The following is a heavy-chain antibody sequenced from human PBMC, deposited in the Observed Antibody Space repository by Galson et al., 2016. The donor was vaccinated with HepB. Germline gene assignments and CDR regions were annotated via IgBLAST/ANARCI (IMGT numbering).Heavy chain of an antibody. CDR1: GFTFSSQS. CDR2: ISGSGGII. J-gene: IGHJ4*02. CDR3: ARLHFDTFPSPGY. Sequence: SLRLSCAVSGFTFSSQSMNWVRQAPGKGLEWVSYISGSGGIIFYADSVKVRFTISRDNAKNSVYLEMNSLRAEDTAVYYCARLHFDTFPSPGYWGQGTLVTVSS. D-gene: IGHD3-9*01. V-gene: IGHV3-48*04.